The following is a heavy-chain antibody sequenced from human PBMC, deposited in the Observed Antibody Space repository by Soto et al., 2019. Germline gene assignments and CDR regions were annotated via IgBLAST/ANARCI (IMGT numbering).Heavy chain of an antibody. D-gene: IGHD4-17*01. CDR1: GYTFTSYA. CDR3: ARTLPVTTKGWFDP. J-gene: IGHJ5*02. V-gene: IGHV1-3*01. CDR2: INAGNGNT. Sequence: QVQLVQSGAEVKKPGASVKVSCKASGYTFTSYAMHWVRQAPGQRLEWMGWINAGNGNTKYSQKFQGRVTITRDTSESTAYMELSSLRSEDTAVYYCARTLPVTTKGWFDPWGQGTLVTVSS.